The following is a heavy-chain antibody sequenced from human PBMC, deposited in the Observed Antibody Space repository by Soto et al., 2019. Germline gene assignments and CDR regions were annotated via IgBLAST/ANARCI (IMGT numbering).Heavy chain of an antibody. V-gene: IGHV3-23*01. D-gene: IGHD5-18*01. CDR2: ISGSGGST. CDR3: AKAEYSCGSCFDY. Sequence: EVQLLESGGGLVQPGGSLRLSCAASGFTFSSYAVSWVRQAPGKGLEWVSAISGSGGSTYYADSVKGRFTISRDNSKNTLYLQMNSLRAEDTAVYYCAKAEYSCGSCFDYWGQGTLVTVSS. CDR1: GFTFSSYA. J-gene: IGHJ4*02.